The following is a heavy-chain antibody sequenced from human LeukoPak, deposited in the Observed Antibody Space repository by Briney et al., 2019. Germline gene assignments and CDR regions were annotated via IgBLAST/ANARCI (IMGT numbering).Heavy chain of an antibody. D-gene: IGHD6-13*01. V-gene: IGHV4-34*01. Sequence: NPSETLSLTCAVYGGSFSGYYWSWIRQPPGKGLEWIGEINHSGSTNYNPSLKSRVTISVDTSKNQFSLKLSSVTAADTAVYYCARSIAAAEIYYMDVWGKGTTVTVSS. CDR1: GGSFSGYY. CDR3: ARSIAAAEIYYMDV. CDR2: INHSGST. J-gene: IGHJ6*03.